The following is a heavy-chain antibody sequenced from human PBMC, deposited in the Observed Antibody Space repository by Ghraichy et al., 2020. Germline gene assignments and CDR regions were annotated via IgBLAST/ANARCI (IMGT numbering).Heavy chain of an antibody. CDR3: ARVSRSRSLDYFFDY. D-gene: IGHD6-13*01. V-gene: IGHV4-4*02. Sequence: SETLSLTCAVSGGSISSSNWWNWVRQPPGKGLEWIGEIYHSGSTNHNPSLKSRVTISVDKSKNHFSLKLSSVTATDTAVYYCARVSRSRSLDYFFDYWGQGTLVTVSS. CDR1: GGSISSSNW. CDR2: IYHSGST. J-gene: IGHJ4*02.